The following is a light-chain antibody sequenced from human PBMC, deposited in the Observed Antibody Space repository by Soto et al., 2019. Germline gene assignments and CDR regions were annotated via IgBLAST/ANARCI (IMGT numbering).Light chain of an antibody. Sequence: QSVLTQAPSVSGTPGQRVTISCSGSSSNIGSNTVSWYQQVPGTAPKVLIYSNVQRPSGVPDRFSGSKSGTSASLAIGGLQSEDEADYYCAAWDGSLNGWVFGGGTKRTVL. J-gene: IGLJ3*02. CDR2: SNV. CDR1: SSNIGSNT. CDR3: AAWDGSLNGWV. V-gene: IGLV1-44*01.